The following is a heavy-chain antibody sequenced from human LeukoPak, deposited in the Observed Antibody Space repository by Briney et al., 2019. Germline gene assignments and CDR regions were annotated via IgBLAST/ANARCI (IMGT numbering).Heavy chain of an antibody. Sequence: GGSLRLSCAASGFTFSSYGMYWVRQAPGKGLEWVAFIRYDGSNKYYADSVKGRFTISRDNSKNTLYLQMNSLRAEDTAIYYCAKNGDRGAYCSGGSCYPYYYYYIDVWGKGTTVTISS. D-gene: IGHD2-15*01. CDR1: GFTFSSYG. J-gene: IGHJ6*03. CDR2: IRYDGSNK. CDR3: AKNGDRGAYCSGGSCYPYYYYYIDV. V-gene: IGHV3-30*02.